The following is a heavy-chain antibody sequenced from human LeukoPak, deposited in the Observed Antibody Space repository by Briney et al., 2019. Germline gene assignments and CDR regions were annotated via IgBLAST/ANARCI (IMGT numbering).Heavy chain of an antibody. CDR2: FDPEDGET. J-gene: IGHJ4*02. CDR3: ARRGGEVTTEDYFDY. V-gene: IGHV1-24*01. CDR1: GYTLTELS. D-gene: IGHD4-17*01. Sequence: EASVKVSCKVSGYTLTELSMHWVRQAPGKGLEWMGGFDPEDGETIYAQKFQGRVTMTTDTSTSTAYMELRSLRSDDTAVYYCARRGGEVTTEDYFDYWGQGTLVTVSS.